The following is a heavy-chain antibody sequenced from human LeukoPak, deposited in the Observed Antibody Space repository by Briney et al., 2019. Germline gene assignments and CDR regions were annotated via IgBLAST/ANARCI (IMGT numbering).Heavy chain of an antibody. CDR1: GGSISSYY. Sequence: SETLSLTCTVSGGSISSYYWSWIRQPPGKGLEWIGYIYYSGSTNHNPSLKSRVTISVDTSKNQFSLKLSSVTAADTAVYYCARGYGYNPGGLLDYWGQGTLVTVSS. CDR3: ARGYGYNPGGLLDY. J-gene: IGHJ4*02. D-gene: IGHD5-24*01. V-gene: IGHV4-59*01. CDR2: IYYSGST.